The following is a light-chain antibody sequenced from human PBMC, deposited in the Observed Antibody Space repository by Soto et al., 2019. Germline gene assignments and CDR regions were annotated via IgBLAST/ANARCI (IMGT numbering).Light chain of an antibody. CDR1: QSISSY. Sequence: DIQMTQSPSSLSASVGDRVTITCRASQSISSYLNWYQQKPGKPPKLLIYAASSQQSGVPSRFSGSGSGTDFTLTISSLQADDVATYYCQQYNSHPLTFGGGTKVDIK. V-gene: IGKV1-39*01. CDR2: AAS. J-gene: IGKJ4*01. CDR3: QQYNSHPLT.